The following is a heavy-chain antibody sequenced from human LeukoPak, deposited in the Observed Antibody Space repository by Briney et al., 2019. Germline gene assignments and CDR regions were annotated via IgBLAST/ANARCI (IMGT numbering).Heavy chain of an antibody. Sequence: PSETLSLTCAVSGGSISSGGYSWSWIRQPPGKGLEWIGYIYYSGSTNYNPSLKSRVTISVDTSKNQFSLKLSSVTAADTAVYYCASLTYCGGDCLIAAFDIWGQGTMVTVSS. CDR3: ASLTYCGGDCLIAAFDI. V-gene: IGHV4-61*08. CDR1: GGSISSGGYS. D-gene: IGHD2-21*01. CDR2: IYYSGST. J-gene: IGHJ3*02.